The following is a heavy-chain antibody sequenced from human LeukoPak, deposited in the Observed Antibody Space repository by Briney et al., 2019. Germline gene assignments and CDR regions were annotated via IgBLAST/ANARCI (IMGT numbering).Heavy chain of an antibody. CDR1: VFALTNFW. J-gene: IGHJ4*02. V-gene: IGHV3-74*01. D-gene: IGHD3-3*01. CDR2: INPDATTK. Sequence: PVGTLRLSCAASVFALTNFWMHSVRGAPGKGLVWVSHINPDATTKNYADFVKGRFTISRDNAKNTMYLQMNNLGAEDTAVYYCARDFWSGSPDWGQGTLVTVSS. CDR3: ARDFWSGSPD.